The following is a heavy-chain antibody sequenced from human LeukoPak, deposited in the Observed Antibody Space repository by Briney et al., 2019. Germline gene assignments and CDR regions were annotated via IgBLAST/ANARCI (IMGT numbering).Heavy chain of an antibody. CDR1: GYSFTSYW. D-gene: IGHD6-13*01. J-gene: IGHJ3*02. Sequence: GESLKISCKGSGYSFTSYWIGWVRQMPGKGLEWMGIIYPGDSDTRYSPSFQGQVTISADKSISTAYLQWSSLKASDTAMYYCASWTGIAAAGTGAFDIWGQGTMVTVSS. V-gene: IGHV5-51*01. CDR3: ASWTGIAAAGTGAFDI. CDR2: IYPGDSDT.